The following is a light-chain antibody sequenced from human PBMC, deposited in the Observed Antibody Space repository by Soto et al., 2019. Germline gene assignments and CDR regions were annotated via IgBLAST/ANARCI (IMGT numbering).Light chain of an antibody. CDR2: GAG. CDR1: QSVTSSY. Sequence: EIVLTQSPGTLSLSPGERATLSCRASQSVTSSYLAWYQQKPGQAPRLLIYGAGSRATGIPDRSSGSGSGTDFILTISRLEPEDFAVYYCQQYGSTPVTFGQGTKVEI. J-gene: IGKJ1*01. V-gene: IGKV3-20*01. CDR3: QQYGSTPVT.